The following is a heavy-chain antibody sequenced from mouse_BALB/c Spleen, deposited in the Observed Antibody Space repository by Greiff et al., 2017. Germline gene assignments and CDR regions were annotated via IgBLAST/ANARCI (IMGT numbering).Heavy chain of an antibody. J-gene: IGHJ1*01. V-gene: IGHV14-3*02. Sequence: EVQLQQSGAELVKPGASVKLSCTASGFNIKDTYMHWVKQRPEQGLEWIGRIDPANGNTKYDPKFQGKATITADTSSNTAYLQLSSLTSEDTAVYYCAGYYYGSSHWYFDVWGAGTTVTVSS. D-gene: IGHD1-1*01. CDR1: GFNIKDTY. CDR2: IDPANGNT. CDR3: AGYYYGSSHWYFDV.